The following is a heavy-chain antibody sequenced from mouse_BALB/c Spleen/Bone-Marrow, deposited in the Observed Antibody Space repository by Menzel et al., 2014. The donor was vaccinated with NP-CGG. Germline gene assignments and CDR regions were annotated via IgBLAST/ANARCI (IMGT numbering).Heavy chain of an antibody. Sequence: VQLQQSGAELVKPGASVMLSCTASGFNIKDTYMHWVKQRPEQGLEWIGRIDPANGNTKYDPKFQGKATITADTSSNTAYLQLSSLTSEDTAVYYCAAYYRYLAWFAYWGQGTLVTVSA. CDR1: GFNIKDTY. D-gene: IGHD2-14*01. V-gene: IGHV14-3*02. J-gene: IGHJ3*01. CDR2: IDPANGNT. CDR3: AAYYRYLAWFAY.